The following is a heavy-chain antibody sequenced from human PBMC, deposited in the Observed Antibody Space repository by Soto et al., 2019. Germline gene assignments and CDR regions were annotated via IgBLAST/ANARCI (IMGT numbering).Heavy chain of an antibody. V-gene: IGHV4-30-4*01. CDR2: IYYSGST. CDR3: ARVVVETFGWFDP. D-gene: IGHD2-15*01. Sequence: QVQLQESGPGLVKPSQTLSLTCAVSGGSISSGDYYWSWIRQPPGKGLEWIGYIYYSGSTYYNPSLKSRVTISVDTSKNQFSLKLSSVTAADTAVYYCARVVVETFGWFDPWGQGTLVTVSS. CDR1: GGSISSGDYY. J-gene: IGHJ5*02.